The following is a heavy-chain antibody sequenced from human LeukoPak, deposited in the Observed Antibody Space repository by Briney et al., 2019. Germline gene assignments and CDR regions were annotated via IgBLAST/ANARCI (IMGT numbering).Heavy chain of an antibody. CDR3: ARDKSLPCSSTSCYPPYYYYYYMDV. CDR2: MYSGENT. Sequence: GGSLRLSCAASGFTVSSNYMSWVRQAPGKGLEWVSVMYSGENTYYADSVKGRFTISRDNAKNSLYLQMNSLRAEDTAVYYCARDKSLPCSSTSCYPPYYYYYYMDVWGKGTTVTVSS. V-gene: IGHV3-53*01. J-gene: IGHJ6*03. CDR1: GFTVSSNY. D-gene: IGHD2-2*01.